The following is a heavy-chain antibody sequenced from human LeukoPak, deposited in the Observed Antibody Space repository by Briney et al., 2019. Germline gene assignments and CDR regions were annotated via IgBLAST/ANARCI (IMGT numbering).Heavy chain of an antibody. Sequence: GGSLRLSCAASGFTFSSYWMSWVRQAPGKGLEWVANIKQDGSEKYYVDSVKGRFTISRDNAKNSLYLQMNSLRAGDTAVYYCAREEYSSGWYLRRGFDYWGQGTLVTVSS. CDR2: IKQDGSEK. CDR1: GFTFSSYW. J-gene: IGHJ4*02. D-gene: IGHD6-19*01. V-gene: IGHV3-7*01. CDR3: AREEYSSGWYLRRGFDY.